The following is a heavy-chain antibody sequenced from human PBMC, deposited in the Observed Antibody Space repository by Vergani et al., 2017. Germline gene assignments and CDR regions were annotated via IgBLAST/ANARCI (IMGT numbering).Heavy chain of an antibody. D-gene: IGHD1-26*01. CDR2: IYHSGST. J-gene: IGHJ3*02. V-gene: IGHV4-4*02. CDR3: ARRYSGSYYLCAFDI. Sequence: QVQLQESGPGLVKPSGTLSLTCAVSGGSISSSHWWSWVRQPPGKGLEWIGEIYHSGSTNYNLSLKSRVTISVDKSKNQFPLKLSSVTAADTAVYYCARRYSGSYYLCAFDIWGQGTMVTVSS. CDR1: GGSISSSHW.